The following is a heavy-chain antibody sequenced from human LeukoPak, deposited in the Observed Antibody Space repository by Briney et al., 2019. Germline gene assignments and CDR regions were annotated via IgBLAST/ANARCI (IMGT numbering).Heavy chain of an antibody. CDR2: IYYSGST. Sequence: PSETLSLTCTVSGGSISSYYWSWIRQPPGKGLEWIGYIYYSGSTNYNPSLKSRVTISVDTSKNQFSLKLSSVTAADTAVYYCARGVVVPAASQGGDAFDIWGQGTMVTVSS. V-gene: IGHV4-59*01. D-gene: IGHD2-2*01. CDR1: GGSISSYY. J-gene: IGHJ3*02. CDR3: ARGVVVPAASQGGDAFDI.